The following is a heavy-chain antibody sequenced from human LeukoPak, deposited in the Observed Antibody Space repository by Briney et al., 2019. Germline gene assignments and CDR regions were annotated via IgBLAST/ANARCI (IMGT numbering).Heavy chain of an antibody. Sequence: ASVKVSCKASGYTFTSYDINWVRQATGQGLEWMGWMNPNSGNTGYAQKFQGRVTMTRNTSISTAYMELSSLRSEDTAVYYCARGSYYDSSGYYSANAFVIWGQGTMVTVSS. CDR3: ARGSYYDSSGYYSANAFVI. J-gene: IGHJ3*02. D-gene: IGHD3-22*01. CDR2: MNPNSGNT. CDR1: GYTFTSYD. V-gene: IGHV1-8*01.